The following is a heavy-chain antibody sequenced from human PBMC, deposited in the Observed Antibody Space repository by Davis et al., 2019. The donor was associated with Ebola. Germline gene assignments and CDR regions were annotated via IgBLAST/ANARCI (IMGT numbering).Heavy chain of an antibody. CDR1: GGSISSYY. D-gene: IGHD3-22*01. J-gene: IGHJ2*01. CDR2: IYYSGST. Sequence: SETLSLTCIVSGGSISSYYWSWIRQPPGKGLEWIGYIYYSGSTNYNPSLKSRVTISVDTSKNQFSLKLSSVTAADTAMYYCARRIVVAHWYFDLWGRGTLVTVSS. CDR3: ARRIVVAHWYFDL. V-gene: IGHV4-59*01.